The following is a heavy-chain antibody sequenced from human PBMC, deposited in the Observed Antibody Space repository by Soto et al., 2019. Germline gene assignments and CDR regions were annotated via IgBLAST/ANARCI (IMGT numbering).Heavy chain of an antibody. CDR2: ITSGGGST. CDR1: GFIFSNYG. Sequence: GGSLRLSCAASGFIFSNYGMNWVRQAPGKGLEWVSYITSGGGSTYYADSVKGRFTISRDNSKNTLYLQMNSLRAEDTAVYYCAKTQFTNGVCSFDFWGQGTLVTVSS. D-gene: IGHD2-8*01. J-gene: IGHJ4*02. CDR3: AKTQFTNGVCSFDF. V-gene: IGHV3-23*01.